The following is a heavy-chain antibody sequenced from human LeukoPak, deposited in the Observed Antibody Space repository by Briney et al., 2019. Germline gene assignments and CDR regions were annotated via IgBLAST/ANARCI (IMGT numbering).Heavy chain of an antibody. CDR2: INSDGSST. D-gene: IGHD3-3*01. Sequence: PGGSLRLSCAASGFTFSSYWMHWVRQAPGKGLVWVSRINSDGSSTSYADSVKGRFTISRDNAKNTLYLQMNSLRAEDTAVYYCASEGAGGRYDFWSGTDVWGQGTTVTVSS. V-gene: IGHV3-74*01. CDR3: ASEGAGGRYDFWSGTDV. J-gene: IGHJ6*02. CDR1: GFTFSSYW.